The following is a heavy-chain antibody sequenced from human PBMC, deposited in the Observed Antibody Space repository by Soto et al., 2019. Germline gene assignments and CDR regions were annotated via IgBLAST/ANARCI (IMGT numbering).Heavy chain of an antibody. CDR1: GFTFSSYA. CDR3: EKPDKVTKLFYNYFDY. Sequence: GGSLRLSCAASGFTFSSYAMSWVRQAPGKGLEWVSAISGSGGSTYYADSVKGRFTISRDNSKNTLYLQMNSLRAEDTAVYYCEKPDKVTKLFYNYFDYWGQVNLVTVSS. CDR2: ISGSGGST. D-gene: IGHD4-17*01. J-gene: IGHJ4*02. V-gene: IGHV3-23*01.